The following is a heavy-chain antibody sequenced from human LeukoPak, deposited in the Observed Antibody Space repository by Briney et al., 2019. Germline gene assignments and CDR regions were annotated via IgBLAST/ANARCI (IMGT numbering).Heavy chain of an antibody. CDR1: GFTFTSSA. CDR2: IVVGSGNT. CDR3: AADGGGYSYGLDY. V-gene: IGHV1-58*01. D-gene: IGHD5-18*01. J-gene: IGHJ4*02. Sequence: SVKVSCKASGFTFTSSAVQWVRQARGQRLEWTGWIVVGSGNTNYAQKFQERVTITRDMSTSTAYMELSSLRSEDTAVYYCAADGGGYSYGLDYWGQGTLVTVSS.